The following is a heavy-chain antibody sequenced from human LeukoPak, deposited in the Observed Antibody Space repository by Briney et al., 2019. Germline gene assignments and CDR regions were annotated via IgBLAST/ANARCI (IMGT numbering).Heavy chain of an antibody. CDR1: GGSFSGYY. J-gene: IGHJ5*02. CDR2: IKHTGST. V-gene: IGHV4-34*01. CDR3: ARGRDGGFDA. Sequence: SETLSLNCAVYGGSFSGYYWGWLRQPPGKGLGWIREIKHTGSTNYTPSLKCRVTRSVDSSKTQFSLKPSSGTATETAVYYCARGRDGGFDAWGQGTLVTVSS.